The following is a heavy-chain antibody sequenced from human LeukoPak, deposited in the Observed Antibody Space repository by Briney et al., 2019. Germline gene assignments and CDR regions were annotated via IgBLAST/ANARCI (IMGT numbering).Heavy chain of an antibody. J-gene: IGHJ3*02. V-gene: IGHV4-59*01. D-gene: IGHD2-2*01. CDR2: IYYSGGT. Sequence: SETLSLTCTVSGGSISSYYWSWIRQPPGKGLEWIGYIYYSGGTNYNPSLKSRVTISVDTSKNQFSLKLSSVTAADTAVYYCARGRGYCSSTSCYFRAFDIWGQGTMVTVSS. CDR1: GGSISSYY. CDR3: ARGRGYCSSTSCYFRAFDI.